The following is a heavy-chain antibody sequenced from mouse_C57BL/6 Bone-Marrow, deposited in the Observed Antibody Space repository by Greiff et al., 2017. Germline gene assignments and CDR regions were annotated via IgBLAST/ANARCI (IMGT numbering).Heavy chain of an antibody. J-gene: IGHJ4*01. CDR1: GYSFTGYY. CDR2: INPSTGGT. V-gene: IGHV1-42*01. CDR3: ARGGLLRDYYAMDY. D-gene: IGHD2-3*01. Sequence: VQLQQSGPELVKPGASVKISCKASGYSFTGYYMNWVKQSPEKSLEWIGEINPSTGGTTYNQKFKDKATLTVDKSSSTAYMQLKSLTSEDSAVYYCARGGLLRDYYAMDYWGQGTSVTVSS.